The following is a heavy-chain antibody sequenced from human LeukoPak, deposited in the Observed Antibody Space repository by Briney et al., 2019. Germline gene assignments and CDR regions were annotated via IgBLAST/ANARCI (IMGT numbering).Heavy chain of an antibody. CDR1: GFTFSSYA. Sequence: GGSLRLSCAAPGFTFSSYAMSWVRQAPGKGLEWVSAISGSGGSTYYADSVKGRFTISRDNSKNTLYLQMNSLRAEDTAVYYCAKSALKGIAAAGTWYFDYWGQGTLVTVS. CDR3: AKSALKGIAAAGTWYFDY. CDR2: ISGSGGST. V-gene: IGHV3-23*01. D-gene: IGHD6-13*01. J-gene: IGHJ4*02.